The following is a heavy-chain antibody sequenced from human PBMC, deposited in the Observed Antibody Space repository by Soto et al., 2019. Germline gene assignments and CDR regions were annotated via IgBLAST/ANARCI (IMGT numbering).Heavy chain of an antibody. CDR2: MNHSGST. J-gene: IGHJ6*02. D-gene: IGHD3-9*01. Sequence: SETLSLTCAVYGGSFSGYYWSWIRQPPGKGLEWIGEMNHSGSTNYNPSLKSRVTISLDTSKNQFSLKLSSVTAADTAVYYCARGDILTGYYYYYYGMDVWGQGTTVTVSS. V-gene: IGHV4-34*01. CDR3: ARGDILTGYYYYYYGMDV. CDR1: GGSFSGYY.